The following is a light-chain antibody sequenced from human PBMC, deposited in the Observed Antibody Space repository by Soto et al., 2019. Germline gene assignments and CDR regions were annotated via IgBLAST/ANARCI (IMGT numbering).Light chain of an antibody. CDR1: QSVGSK. V-gene: IGKV3-15*01. CDR3: QQRSNWQGAT. CDR2: GAS. Sequence: EIWMTQSPATLSVSPGERVTLSCWARQSVGSKLAWYQQKPGQAPRLLIYGASTRATGIPARFSGSGSETEFTLPISSLQPEDFAVYYCQQRSNWQGATFGGGTKVDIK. J-gene: IGKJ4*01.